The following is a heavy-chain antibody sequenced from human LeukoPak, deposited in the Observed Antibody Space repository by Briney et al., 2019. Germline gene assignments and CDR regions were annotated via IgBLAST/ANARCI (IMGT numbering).Heavy chain of an antibody. V-gene: IGHV3-30*02. J-gene: IGHJ4*02. CDR1: GFTFSSYG. Sequence: GGSLGLSCAASGFTFSSYGMHWVRQAPGKGLEWVAFIRYDGSNKYYADSVKGRFTISRDNSKNTLYLQMNSLRAEDTAVYYCAKEPPHIVVVPAAPSPRGQGTLVTVSS. CDR3: AKEPPHIVVVPAAPSP. D-gene: IGHD2-2*01. CDR2: IRYDGSNK.